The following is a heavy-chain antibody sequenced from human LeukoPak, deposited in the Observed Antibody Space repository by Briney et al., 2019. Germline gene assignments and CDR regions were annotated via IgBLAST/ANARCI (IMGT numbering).Heavy chain of an antibody. Sequence: SETLSLTCTVSGALIGRSSYYWNWILQPAGKGREWTGRIYPRGTANNSPTVKSPVTLSQDPSQNKFTLKLSSVTAADTAVYYCASVYEDYDSSGYYTNPNFDYWGQGTLVTVSS. CDR2: IYPRGTA. J-gene: IGHJ4*02. V-gene: IGHV4-61*02. CDR3: ASVYEDYDSSGYYTNPNFDY. CDR1: GALIGRSSYY. D-gene: IGHD3-22*01.